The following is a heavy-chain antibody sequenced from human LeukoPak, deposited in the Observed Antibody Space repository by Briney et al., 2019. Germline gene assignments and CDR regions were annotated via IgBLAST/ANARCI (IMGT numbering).Heavy chain of an antibody. J-gene: IGHJ4*02. CDR3: ARDADYSSSSDFDY. CDR1: GFTFSSYA. D-gene: IGHD6-6*01. V-gene: IGHV3-48*03. Sequence: GGSLRLSCAASGFTFSSYAMSCVRQAPGKGLEWVSYISGSGSIKKYADSVKGRFTVSRDNAKNSLYLQMNNLRAEDTAVYYCARDADYSSSSDFDYRGQGTLVTVSS. CDR2: ISGSGSIK.